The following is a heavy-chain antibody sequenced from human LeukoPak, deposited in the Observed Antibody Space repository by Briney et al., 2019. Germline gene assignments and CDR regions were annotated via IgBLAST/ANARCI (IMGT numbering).Heavy chain of an antibody. V-gene: IGHV1-18*01. CDR2: ISAYNGNT. D-gene: IGHD3-10*01. CDR3: ARDGLVGGSGSYQTYYYYYGMDV. Sequence: ASVKVSCKASGYTFTSYGISWVRQAPGQGLEWMGWISAYNGNTNYAQKLQGRVTMTTDTSTSTAYMELRSLRSDDTAVYYCARDGLVGGSGSYQTYYYYYGMDVWGQGTTVTVSS. CDR1: GYTFTSYG. J-gene: IGHJ6*02.